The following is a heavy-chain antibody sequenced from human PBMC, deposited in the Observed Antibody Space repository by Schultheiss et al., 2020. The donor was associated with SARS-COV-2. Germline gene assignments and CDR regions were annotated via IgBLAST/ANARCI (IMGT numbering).Heavy chain of an antibody. J-gene: IGHJ6*02. V-gene: IGHV3-30*03. D-gene: IGHD2-8*02. CDR2: ISYDGSNK. Sequence: GGSLRLSCAASGFTFSSYGMHWVRQAPGKGLEWVAVISYDGSNKYFADSVKGRFTISRDNSKNTLYLQMNSLSAEDTALYYCARDKTRYCSGGICYLAYSIDGWGQGTTVTVSS. CDR3: ARDKTRYCSGGICYLAYSIDG. CDR1: GFTFSSYG.